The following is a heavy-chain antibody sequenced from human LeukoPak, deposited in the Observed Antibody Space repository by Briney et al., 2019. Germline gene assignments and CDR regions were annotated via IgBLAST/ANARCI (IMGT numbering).Heavy chain of an antibody. J-gene: IGHJ5*01. Sequence: GGSLRLSCAASGFTFSAFGMPWARQAPGKGLEGLAFIRNDGSYEYYPDSVKGRFTISRDNSRNALFLQMNSLRAEDTAVYYCAKGGSPSHNWFNSWGQGTLVTVSS. V-gene: IGHV3-30*02. CDR1: GFTFSAFG. D-gene: IGHD2-15*01. CDR2: IRNDGSYE. CDR3: AKGGSPSHNWFNS.